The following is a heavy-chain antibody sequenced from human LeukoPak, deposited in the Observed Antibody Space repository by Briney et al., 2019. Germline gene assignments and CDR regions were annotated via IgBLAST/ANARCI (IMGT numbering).Heavy chain of an antibody. CDR3: ARDFRPLNWGSSYYFDY. CDR2: ISAYNGNT. D-gene: IGHD7-27*01. V-gene: IGHV1-18*01. CDR1: GYTFTSYG. Sequence: ASVKVSCKASGYTFTSYGISWVRQAPGQGLEWMGWISAYNGNTNYAQKLQGRVTMTTDTSTSTAYMELRSLRSDDTAVYYCARDFRPLNWGSSYYFDYWGQGTLATVSS. J-gene: IGHJ4*02.